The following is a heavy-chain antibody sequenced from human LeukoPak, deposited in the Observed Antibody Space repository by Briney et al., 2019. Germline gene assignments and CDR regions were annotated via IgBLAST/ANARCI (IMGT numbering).Heavy chain of an antibody. J-gene: IGHJ4*02. CDR2: IRYDGSNE. D-gene: IGHD2/OR15-2a*01. CDR3: AKDFGPTFRPFEY. Sequence: PGGSLRLSCAASGFTFSSYGMHWVRQAPGKGLEWVAFIRYDGSNEYYSDSVKGRFTISRDNSKNTLFLQMNSLRLEDTGVYFCAKDFGPTFRPFEYWGQGTLVTVSS. CDR1: GFTFSSYG. V-gene: IGHV3-30*02.